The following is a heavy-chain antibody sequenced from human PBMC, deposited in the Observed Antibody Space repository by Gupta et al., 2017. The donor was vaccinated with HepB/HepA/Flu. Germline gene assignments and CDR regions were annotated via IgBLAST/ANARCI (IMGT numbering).Heavy chain of an antibody. V-gene: IGHV4-34*01. CDR2: INHSGST. Sequence: QVQLQQWGAGLLKPSETLSLTCAVYGGSFSGYYWSWIRQPPGKGLEWIGEINHSGSTNYNPSLKSRVTISVDTSKNQFSLKLSSVTAADTAVYYCARASGQQRKDYYYMDVWGKGTTVTVSS. D-gene: IGHD6-13*01. J-gene: IGHJ6*03. CDR1: GGSFSGYY. CDR3: ARASGQQRKDYYYMDV.